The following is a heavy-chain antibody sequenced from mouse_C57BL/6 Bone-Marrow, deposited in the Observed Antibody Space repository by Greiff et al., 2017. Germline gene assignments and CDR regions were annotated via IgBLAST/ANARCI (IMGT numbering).Heavy chain of an antibody. CDR3: ARWGTGPYFDY. V-gene: IGHV1-59*01. Sequence: QVQLKQPGAELVRPGTSVKLSCKASGYTFTSYWMHWVKPRPGQGLEWIGVIDPSDSYTTYNQKFKGKATLTVDPSSSTAYMQLSSLTSEDSAVYYCARWGTGPYFDYWGQGTTLTVSS. D-gene: IGHD3-3*01. J-gene: IGHJ2*01. CDR2: IDPSDSYT. CDR1: GYTFTSYW.